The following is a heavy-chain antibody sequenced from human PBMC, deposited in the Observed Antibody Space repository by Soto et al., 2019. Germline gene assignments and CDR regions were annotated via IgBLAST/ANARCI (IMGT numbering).Heavy chain of an antibody. Sequence: GESLKISCYGSGYTFANSWIAWVRQKPGKGLEWMGIIYAGDSDSRYSPSFQGQVTISVDKSINTAHLQWRSLKASDTAMYYCASRPSYFDRSDTTSNFFDFWGQGTLVTVSS. J-gene: IGHJ4*02. D-gene: IGHD3-22*01. CDR1: GYTFANSW. V-gene: IGHV5-51*01. CDR2: IYAGDSDS. CDR3: ASRPSYFDRSDTTSNFFDF.